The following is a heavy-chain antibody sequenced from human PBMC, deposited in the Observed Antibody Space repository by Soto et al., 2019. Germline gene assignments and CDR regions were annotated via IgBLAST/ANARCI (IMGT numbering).Heavy chain of an antibody. V-gene: IGHV2-5*02. CDR2: LYWDDDE. Sequence: QITLNESGPTLVKPTQTLTLTCTFSGFSLSTRGVGVGWIRQPPGKALEWLALLYWDDDERYSPSLISRLSITTDTSKNQLFLTMTNVDPVDTDTYYCAHRPRGFTSFFDYWGQGTLVTVSS. CDR1: GFSLSTRGVG. CDR3: AHRPRGFTSFFDY. J-gene: IGHJ4*02.